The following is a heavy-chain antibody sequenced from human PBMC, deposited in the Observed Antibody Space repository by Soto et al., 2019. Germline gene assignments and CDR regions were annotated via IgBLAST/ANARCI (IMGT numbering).Heavy chain of an antibody. V-gene: IGHV1-8*01. Sequence: ASVKVSCKASGYTFTSYEINWVRQATGQGLEWMGWMNPNSGNTDYAQKFQGRVTMTRSTSITTAYMELSSLTSEDTAVYYCARKATGPYYYDSSGYYDYFDPWGQGTLVTVSS. CDR2: MNPNSGNT. CDR3: ARKATGPYYYDSSGYYDYFDP. D-gene: IGHD3-22*01. CDR1: GYTFTSYE. J-gene: IGHJ5*02.